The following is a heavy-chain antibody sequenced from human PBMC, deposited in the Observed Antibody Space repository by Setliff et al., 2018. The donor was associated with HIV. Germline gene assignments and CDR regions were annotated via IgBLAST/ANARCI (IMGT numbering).Heavy chain of an antibody. CDR1: GYPISSGYY. D-gene: IGHD2-15*01. Sequence: PSETLSLTCTVSGYPISSGYYWGWIRQPPGQGLEWIGSIYHSGTTYYNPSLKSRVTISVDTSKNQFSLKLSSATAADTAVYYCARVEMATFDYWGQGTLVTVSS. CDR3: ARVEMATFDY. J-gene: IGHJ4*02. V-gene: IGHV4-38-2*02. CDR2: IYHSGTT.